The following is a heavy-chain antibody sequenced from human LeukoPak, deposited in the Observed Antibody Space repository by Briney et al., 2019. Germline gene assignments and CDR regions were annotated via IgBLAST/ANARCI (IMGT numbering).Heavy chain of an antibody. CDR3: AGGNPSGRSGIGFDY. CDR1: SGSSSSYY. D-gene: IGHD1-26*01. Sequence: PSETLSLTCTVSSGSSSSYYWSWIRQPPGKGLEWIGHVHYSETSRYNPSLESRVSITVDTSKNHFSLRLSSVTAADTAVYYCAGGNPSGRSGIGFDYWGQGALVTVSS. J-gene: IGHJ4*02. CDR2: VHYSETS. V-gene: IGHV4-59*01.